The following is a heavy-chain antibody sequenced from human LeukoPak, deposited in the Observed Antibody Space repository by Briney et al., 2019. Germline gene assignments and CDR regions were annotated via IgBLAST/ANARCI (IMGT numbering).Heavy chain of an antibody. CDR2: FDPEDGET. CDR1: GYTFTGYY. CDR3: ATVNDILTGYFSFDY. D-gene: IGHD3-9*01. J-gene: IGHJ4*02. V-gene: IGHV1-24*01. Sequence: ASVKVSCKASGYTFTGYYMHWVRQAPGQGLEWMGGFDPEDGETIYAQKFQGRVTMTEDTSTDTAYMELSSLRSEDTAVYYCATVNDILTGYFSFDYWGQGTLVTVSS.